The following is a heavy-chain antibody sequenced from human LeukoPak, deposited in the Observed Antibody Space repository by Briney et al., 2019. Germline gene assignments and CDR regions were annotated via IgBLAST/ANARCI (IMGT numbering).Heavy chain of an antibody. CDR3: ARGRYGWSAWLDP. Sequence: PSETLSLTCAVYSGSFSGYYWSWIRQPPGKGLEWIGYIYNTGSTNYNPSLKSRVTISVDTSKNQFSLKLSSVTAADTAVYYCARGRYGWSAWLDPWGQGTLVTVSS. J-gene: IGHJ5*02. CDR2: IYNTGST. CDR1: SGSFSGYY. V-gene: IGHV4-59*01. D-gene: IGHD6-19*01.